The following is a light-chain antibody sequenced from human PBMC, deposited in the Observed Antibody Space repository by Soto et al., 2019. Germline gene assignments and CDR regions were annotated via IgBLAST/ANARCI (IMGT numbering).Light chain of an antibody. CDR2: KVS. CDR3: MSYIDSTSTHWV. V-gene: IGLV2-14*03. J-gene: IGLJ3*02. Sequence: QSALTQPASVSGSPGQSTTISCTGTSSDVGHPYNYVSWYQQHPGKAPKLLIFKVSNRPSGISGRFSGSKSGNTASLTISGLQAEDEADYYCMSYIDSTSTHWVLGGGTKLTVL. CDR1: SSDVGHPYNY.